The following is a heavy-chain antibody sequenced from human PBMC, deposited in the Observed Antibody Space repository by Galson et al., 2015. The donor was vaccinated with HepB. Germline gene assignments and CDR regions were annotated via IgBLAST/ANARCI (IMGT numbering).Heavy chain of an antibody. V-gene: IGHV3-30*04. CDR3: ARDSQYDSTWEDKHFYYCMDV. Sequence: ALRLSCAASGFTFSGYAIHWVRQAPGKGLEGVAVISFDGSDKYYADSVKGRFTIARDNSKNTRYLQMNSLRAEDTAVYYCARDSQYDSTWEDKHFYYCMDVWGQGTTVTVSS. CDR1: GFTFSGYA. J-gene: IGHJ6*02. CDR2: ISFDGSDK. D-gene: IGHD6-13*01.